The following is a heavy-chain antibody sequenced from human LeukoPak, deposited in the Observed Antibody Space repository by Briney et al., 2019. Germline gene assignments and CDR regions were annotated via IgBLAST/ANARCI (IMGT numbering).Heavy chain of an antibody. V-gene: IGHV3/OR16-9*01. CDR2: SSGNGGDI. D-gene: IGHD3-10*01. Sequence: PGGSLRLSCAASGFSFGGHYMSWVRQAPGKEPEWISYSSGNGGDIAYADSVKGRFTISRDNAKNSLHLQMNSLRVEDTAVYHCVRHAGRAGGQWGQGTLIAVSS. J-gene: IGHJ4*02. CDR3: VRHAGRAGGQ. CDR1: GFSFGGHY.